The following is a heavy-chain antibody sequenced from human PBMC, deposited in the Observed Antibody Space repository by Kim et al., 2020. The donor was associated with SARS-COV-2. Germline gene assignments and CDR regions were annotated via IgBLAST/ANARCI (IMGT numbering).Heavy chain of an antibody. CDR2: IYYSGST. CDR3: ARHIFRAYYGSGSPSLYYFDY. CDR1: GGSISSSSYY. V-gene: IGHV4-39*01. J-gene: IGHJ4*02. D-gene: IGHD3-10*01. Sequence: SETLSLTCTVSGGSISSSSYYWGWIRQPPGKGLEWIGSIYYSGSTYYNPSLKSRVTISVDTSKNQFSLKLSSVTAADTAVYYCARHIFRAYYGSGSPSLYYFDYWGQGTLVTVSS.